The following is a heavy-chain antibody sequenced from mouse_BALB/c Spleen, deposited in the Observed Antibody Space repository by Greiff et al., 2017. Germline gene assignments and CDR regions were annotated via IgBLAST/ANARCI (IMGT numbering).Heavy chain of an antibody. J-gene: IGHJ3*01. CDR3: AGGRDYDEEWFAY. Sequence: VQLQQSAAELARPGASVKMSCKASGYTFTSYTMHWVKQRPGQGLEWIGYINPSSGYTEYNQKFKDKTTLTADKSSSTAYMQLSSLTSEDAAVYYCAGGRDYDEEWFAYGGQGTLVTVSA. CDR1: GYTFTSYT. D-gene: IGHD2-4*01. CDR2: INPSSGYT. V-gene: IGHV1-4*02.